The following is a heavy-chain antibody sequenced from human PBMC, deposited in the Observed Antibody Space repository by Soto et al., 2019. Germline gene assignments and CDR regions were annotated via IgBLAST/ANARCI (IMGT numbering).Heavy chain of an antibody. V-gene: IGHV4-30-2*01. CDR1: VGSISSGGYS. CDR3: ARGDYSNLYFDY. Sequence: PSETLSLTCPVSVGSISSGGYSWSWIRQPPGKGLEWIGYIYHSGSTYYNPSLKSRVTISVDRSKNQFSLKLNSVTAADTAVYYCARGDYSNLYFDYWGQGTLVTVSS. D-gene: IGHD4-4*01. J-gene: IGHJ4*02. CDR2: IYHSGST.